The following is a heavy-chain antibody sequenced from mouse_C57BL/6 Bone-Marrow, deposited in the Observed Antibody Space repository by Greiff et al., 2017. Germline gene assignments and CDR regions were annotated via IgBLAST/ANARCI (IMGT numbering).Heavy chain of an antibody. CDR1: GYTFTSYW. J-gene: IGHJ2*01. CDR3: ARAGRGGY. Sequence: VQLQQPGAELVMPGASVKLSCKASGYTFTSYWRHWVKQRPGQGLEWIGEIDTSDSYTNYNQKLKGKSTLTVDKSSSTAYMQLSSLTSEDSAVYYCARAGRGGYWGQGTTLTVSS. V-gene: IGHV1-69*01. CDR2: IDTSDSYT. D-gene: IGHD6-1*01.